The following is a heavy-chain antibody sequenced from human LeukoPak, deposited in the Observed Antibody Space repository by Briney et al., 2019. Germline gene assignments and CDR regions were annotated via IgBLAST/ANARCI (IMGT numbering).Heavy chain of an antibody. CDR3: AREELFYDFWSGSHGAFDV. CDR2: IYTSGST. D-gene: IGHD3-3*01. V-gene: IGHV4-4*07. J-gene: IGHJ3*01. CDR1: GASISSYY. Sequence: SETLSLTCTVSGASISSYYWSWIRQPAGKGLEWIGRIYTSGSTNYNPSLKSRVTISVDMSKNHFSLQLSSVTAPDTALYYCAREELFYDFWSGSHGAFDVWGQGTMVSVSS.